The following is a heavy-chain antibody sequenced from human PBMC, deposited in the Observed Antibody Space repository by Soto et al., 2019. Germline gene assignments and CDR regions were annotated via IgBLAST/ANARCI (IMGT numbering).Heavy chain of an antibody. CDR3: ARDAFYYDGPTGIYYFDY. D-gene: IGHD3-22*01. Sequence: QVQLVQSGAEVKKPGSSVKVSCKACGGTFNNYAISWVRQAPGQGLEWMGGINPIFGTPNYAQKFQGRVTITADEYTTAAYMELSSLRSEDTAVYYCARDAFYYDGPTGIYYFDYLGQGTPVTVSS. V-gene: IGHV1-69*12. CDR1: GGTFNNYA. J-gene: IGHJ4*02. CDR2: INPIFGTP.